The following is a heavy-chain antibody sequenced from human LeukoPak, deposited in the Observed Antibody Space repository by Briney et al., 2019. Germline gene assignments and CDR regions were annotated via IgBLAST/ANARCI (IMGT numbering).Heavy chain of an antibody. CDR2: INPNSGGT. CDR3: ARDRGLISRAMVRGVIRWFDP. V-gene: IGHV1-2*02. J-gene: IGHJ5*02. Sequence: ASVKVSCKASGYTFTGYYMHWVRQAPGQGLEWMGWINPNSGGTNYAQKFQGRVTMTRDTSISTAYMELSRLRSDDTAVYYCARDRGLISRAMVRGVIRWFDPWGQGTLVTVSS. CDR1: GYTFTGYY. D-gene: IGHD3-10*01.